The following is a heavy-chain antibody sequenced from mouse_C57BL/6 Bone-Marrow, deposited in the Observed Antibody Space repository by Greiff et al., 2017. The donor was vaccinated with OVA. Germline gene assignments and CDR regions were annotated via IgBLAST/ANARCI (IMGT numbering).Heavy chain of an antibody. CDR3: AREGLRIAY. CDR1: GYTFTSYT. V-gene: IGHV1-4*01. J-gene: IGHJ3*01. CDR2: INPSSGYT. Sequence: VQRVESGAELARPGASVKMSCKASGYTFTSYTMHWVKQRPGQGLEWIGYINPSSGYTKYNQKFKDKATLTADKSSSTAYMQLSSLTSEDSAVYYCAREGLRIAYWGQGTLVTVSA. D-gene: IGHD2-4*01.